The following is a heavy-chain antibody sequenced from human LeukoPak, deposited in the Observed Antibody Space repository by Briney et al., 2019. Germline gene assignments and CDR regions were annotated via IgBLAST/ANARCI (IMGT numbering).Heavy chain of an antibody. V-gene: IGHV3-21*01. CDR1: GFTFSTYS. CDR2: ISSSGTYI. D-gene: IGHD2-2*01. CDR3: ASIYCSSTSCYAGGVNY. J-gene: IGHJ4*02. Sequence: GGSLRLSCAASGFTFSTYSMNWVRQAPGKGLKWASSISSSGTYIYYADSVKGRFTISRDNAKNSLYLQMNSLRAEDTAVYYCASIYCSSTSCYAGGVNYWGQGTLVTVSS.